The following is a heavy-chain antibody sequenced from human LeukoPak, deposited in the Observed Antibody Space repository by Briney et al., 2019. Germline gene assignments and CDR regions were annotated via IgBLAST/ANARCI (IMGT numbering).Heavy chain of an antibody. CDR3: ARSKLDDAFDI. Sequence: ASVKVSCKASGYPFTSYYIHWVRQAPGQGLEWMGGIIPIFGTANYAQKFQGRVTITADESTSTAYMELSSLRSEDTAVYYCARSKLDDAFDIWGQGTMVTVSS. J-gene: IGHJ3*02. CDR1: GYPFTSYY. D-gene: IGHD3-3*01. CDR2: IIPIFGTA. V-gene: IGHV1-69*13.